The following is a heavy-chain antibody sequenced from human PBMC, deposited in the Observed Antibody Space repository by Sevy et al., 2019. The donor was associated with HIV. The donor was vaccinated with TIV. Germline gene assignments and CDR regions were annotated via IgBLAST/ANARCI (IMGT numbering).Heavy chain of an antibody. J-gene: IGHJ6*02. D-gene: IGHD6-13*01. CDR3: ARDSGGYSSSWARYYYYGMDV. CDR1: GYTFTSYG. CDR2: ISAYNGNT. Sequence: ASVKVSCKASGYTFTSYGISWVRQAPGQGLEWMGWISAYNGNTNYVQKLQGRVTMTTDTSTSTAYMELRSLRSDDTAVYYCARDSGGYSSSWARYYYYGMDVWGQGTTVTVSS. V-gene: IGHV1-18*01.